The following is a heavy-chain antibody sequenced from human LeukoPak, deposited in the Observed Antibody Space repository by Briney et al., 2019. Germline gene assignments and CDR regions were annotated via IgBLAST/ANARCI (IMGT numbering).Heavy chain of an antibody. V-gene: IGHV3-30*03. D-gene: IGHD1-26*01. CDR2: ISYDGSNK. J-gene: IGHJ4*02. Sequence: GGSLRLSCAASGFTVSSYAMHWVRQAPGKGLEWVAAISYDGSNKYYADSVKGRFTISADNSKNTLYLQMNSLRIEDTAVYYCARAVGYGGRSPANYWGQGTLVTVSS. CDR1: GFTVSSYA. CDR3: ARAVGYGGRSPANY.